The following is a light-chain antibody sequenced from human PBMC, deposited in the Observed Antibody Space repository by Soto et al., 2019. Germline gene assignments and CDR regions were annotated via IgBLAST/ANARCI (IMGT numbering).Light chain of an antibody. V-gene: IGLV1-40*01. J-gene: IGLJ1*01. Sequence: QSVLTQPPSVSGAPGQRVTISCTGSSSNIGAGYDVHWYQQLPGTAPKLLIYANTNRPSGVPDRFSGSKSGTSASLAITGLQAEDEADYYCSSYTSSSTFYVFGTGTKLTVL. CDR1: SSNIGAGYD. CDR2: ANT. CDR3: SSYTSSSTFYV.